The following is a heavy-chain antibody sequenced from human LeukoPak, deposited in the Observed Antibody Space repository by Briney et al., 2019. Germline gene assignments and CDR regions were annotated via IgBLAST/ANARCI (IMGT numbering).Heavy chain of an antibody. CDR3: AARSDFDSSGAHDY. CDR2: IHYSGST. CDR1: GGSISDLY. V-gene: IGHV4-59*01. J-gene: IGHJ4*02. D-gene: IGHD3-22*01. Sequence: SETLSLTCTVSGGSISDLYWSWIRQSPGKGLEWIGHIHYSGSTNYNPSLKSRVAISVDTSKNQFSLKLSSVTAADTAVYYCAARSDFDSSGAHDYWGQGTLVTVSS.